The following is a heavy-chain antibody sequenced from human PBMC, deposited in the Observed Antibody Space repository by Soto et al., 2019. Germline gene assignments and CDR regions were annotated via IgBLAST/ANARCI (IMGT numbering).Heavy chain of an antibody. Sequence: PSETLSLTCTVSGASINNNDYYWSWIRQTPGKGLEWIGYVYYSGTTDYIPSLKSRLSMSIDKSQNQFTLKLNSVTAADTATYYCARMAYFYDKWYFDLWGRGTLVTVSS. CDR3: ARMAYFYDKWYFDL. J-gene: IGHJ2*01. CDR1: GASINNNDYY. CDR2: VYYSGTT. V-gene: IGHV4-30-4*01. D-gene: IGHD3-22*01.